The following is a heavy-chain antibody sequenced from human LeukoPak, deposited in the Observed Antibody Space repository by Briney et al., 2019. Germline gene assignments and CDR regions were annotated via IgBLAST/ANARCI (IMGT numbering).Heavy chain of an antibody. V-gene: IGHV4-59*01. CDR2: IYYSGST. CDR3: ARGVVPAAPTLFAY. D-gene: IGHD2-2*01. J-gene: IGHJ4*02. Sequence: SETLSLTCTVSGGSMSSYYWSWIRQPPGKGLEWIGYIYYSGSTNYNPSLKSRVTISVDTSKNQFSLKLSSVTAADTAVYYCARGVVPAAPTLFAYWGQGTLVTVSS. CDR1: GGSMSSYY.